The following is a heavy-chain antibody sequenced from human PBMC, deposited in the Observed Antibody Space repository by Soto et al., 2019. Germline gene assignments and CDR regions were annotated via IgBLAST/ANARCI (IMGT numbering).Heavy chain of an antibody. J-gene: IGHJ6*02. Sequence: PGGSLRLSCAASGFTFSNAWMSWVRQAPGKGLEWVGRIKSKTDGGTTDYAAPVKGRFTISRDDSKNTLYLQMNSLKTEDTAVYYCTTDRQWLVFPPSVGYYYYGMDVWGQGTTVTVSS. CDR3: TTDRQWLVFPPSVGYYYYGMDV. V-gene: IGHV3-15*01. CDR2: IKSKTDGGTT. CDR1: GFTFSNAW. D-gene: IGHD6-19*01.